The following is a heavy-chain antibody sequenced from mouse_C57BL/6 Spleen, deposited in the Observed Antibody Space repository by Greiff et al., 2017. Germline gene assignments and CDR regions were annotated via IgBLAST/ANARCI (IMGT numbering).Heavy chain of an antibody. CDR1: GYTFTSYW. CDR3: GRGSNFVY. D-gene: IGHD1-1*01. CDR2: INPSSGYT. V-gene: IGHV1-7*01. J-gene: IGHJ2*01. Sequence: VKLVESGAELAKPGASVKLSCTASGYTFTSYWMHWVKQRPGQGLEWIGYINPSSGYTKYNQKFKDKATLTADKSSSTAYMQLSSLTSEDSAVDDCGRGSNFVYWGQGTTLTVSS.